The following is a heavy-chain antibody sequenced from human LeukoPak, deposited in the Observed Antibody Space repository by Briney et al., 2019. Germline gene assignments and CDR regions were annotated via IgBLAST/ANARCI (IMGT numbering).Heavy chain of an antibody. D-gene: IGHD6-19*01. V-gene: IGHV3-74*01. J-gene: IGHJ4*02. Sequence: GSLRLSCAASGFTFSSYWMHWVRQAPGKGLVWVSRINSDGSSTSYADSVKGRFTISRDNAKNTLYLQMNSLRAEDTAVYYCARVAAVASGPFIDYWGQGTLVTVSS. CDR2: INSDGSST. CDR1: GFTFSSYW. CDR3: ARVAAVASGPFIDY.